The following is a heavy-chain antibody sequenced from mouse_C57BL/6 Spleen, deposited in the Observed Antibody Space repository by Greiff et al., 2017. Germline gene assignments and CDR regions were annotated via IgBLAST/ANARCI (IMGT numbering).Heavy chain of an antibody. CDR3: AREDYDYPYWYFDV. D-gene: IGHD2-4*01. V-gene: IGHV5-16*01. Sequence: EVQVVESEGGLVQPGSSMKLSCTASGFTFSDYYMAWVRQVPEKGLEWVANINYDGSSTYYLDSLKSRFIISRDNAKNILYLQMSSLKSEDTATYYCAREDYDYPYWYFDVWGTGTTVTVSS. CDR2: INYDGSST. CDR1: GFTFSDYY. J-gene: IGHJ1*03.